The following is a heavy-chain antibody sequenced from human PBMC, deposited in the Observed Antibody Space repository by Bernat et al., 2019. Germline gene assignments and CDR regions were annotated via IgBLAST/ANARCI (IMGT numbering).Heavy chain of an antibody. D-gene: IGHD3-3*01. CDR1: GYTFTSYD. J-gene: IGHJ4*02. CDR2: ISPYNGNT. V-gene: IGHV1-18*01. Sequence: QVQLVQSGVEVRRPGASVKVSYKASGYTFTSYDFSWVRQAPGQGLEWMGWISPYNGNTNYAQKFQGRVTMTTDTSTSTVYMELRSLRSDHTAVYYCAREAAYDFWSGVDYGGQGTLVTVSS. CDR3: AREAAYDFWSGVDY.